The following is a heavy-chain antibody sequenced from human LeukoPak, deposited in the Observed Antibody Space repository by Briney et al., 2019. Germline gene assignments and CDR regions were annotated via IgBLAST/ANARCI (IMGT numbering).Heavy chain of an antibody. J-gene: IGHJ3*02. Sequence: GASVKVSCKASGYTFTSYGISWVRQAPGQGLEWMGWISAYNGNTNYAQKLQGRVTMTTDTSTSTAYMELRSLRSEDTAVYYCAIDSSGYSLHDAFDIWGQGTMVTVSS. D-gene: IGHD3-22*01. CDR2: ISAYNGNT. CDR3: AIDSSGYSLHDAFDI. V-gene: IGHV1-18*01. CDR1: GYTFTSYG.